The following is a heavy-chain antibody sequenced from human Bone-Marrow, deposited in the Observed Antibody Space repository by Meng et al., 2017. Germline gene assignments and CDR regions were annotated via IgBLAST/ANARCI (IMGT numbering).Heavy chain of an antibody. CDR3: ARNNWNDVVTPFDY. CDR2: IIPIFGTA. D-gene: IGHD1-1*01. CDR1: GGTFSSYA. V-gene: IGHV1-69*01. Sequence: QVQVVQLGAEVKKPGASVKVSCKASGGTFSSYAISWVRQAPGQGLEWMGGIIPIFGTANYAQKFQGRVTITADESTSTAYMELSSLRSEDTAVYYCARNNWNDVVTPFDYWGQGTLVTVSS. J-gene: IGHJ4*02.